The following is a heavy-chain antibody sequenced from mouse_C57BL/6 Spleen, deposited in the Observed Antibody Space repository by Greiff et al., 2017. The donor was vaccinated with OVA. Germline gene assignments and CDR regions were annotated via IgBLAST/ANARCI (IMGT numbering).Heavy chain of an antibody. J-gene: IGHJ1*03. D-gene: IGHD1-1*01. Sequence: QVQLQQPGTELVKPGASVKLSCKASGYTFTSYWMPWVKQRPGQGLEWIGNIYPSNGGTNYNEKFKSKATLTVDKSSSTAYMQLSSLTSEDSAVYYCARGLITTVVATGYFDVWGTGTTVTVSS. V-gene: IGHV1-53*01. CDR3: ARGLITTVVATGYFDV. CDR2: IYPSNGGT. CDR1: GYTFTSYW.